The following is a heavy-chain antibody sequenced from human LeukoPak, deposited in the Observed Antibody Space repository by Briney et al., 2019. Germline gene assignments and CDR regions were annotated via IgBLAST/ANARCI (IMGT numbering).Heavy chain of an antibody. Sequence: ASVKVSCKASGYTLTGYYVHWVRQAPGQGLQWMGYLNPKTGDTKYAQKLLDRVTMTRDASISTVYMELSGLRSDDTAVYYCAREGLYSSSSDFDYWGQGTLVTVSS. CDR3: AREGLYSSSSDFDY. V-gene: IGHV1-2*02. D-gene: IGHD6-13*01. CDR2: LNPKTGDT. J-gene: IGHJ4*02. CDR1: GYTLTGYY.